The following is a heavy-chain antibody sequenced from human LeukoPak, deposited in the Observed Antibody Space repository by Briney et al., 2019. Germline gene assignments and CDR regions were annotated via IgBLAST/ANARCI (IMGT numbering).Heavy chain of an antibody. CDR1: GGTFSSYA. J-gene: IGHJ4*02. Sequence: SVKVSCKASGGTFSSYAISWVRQAPGQGLGWMGGIIPIFGTANYAQKFQGRVTITADESTSTAYMELSSLRSEDTAVYYCARGEQLWPGSPFDYWGQGTLVTVSS. CDR2: IIPIFGTA. D-gene: IGHD5-18*01. CDR3: ARGEQLWPGSPFDY. V-gene: IGHV1-69*13.